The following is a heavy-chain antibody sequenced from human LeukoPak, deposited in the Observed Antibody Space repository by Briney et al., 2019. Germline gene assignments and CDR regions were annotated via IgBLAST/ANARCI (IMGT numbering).Heavy chain of an antibody. D-gene: IGHD3-3*01. CDR3: ARVTRYYFDY. CDR2: IYYSGST. Sequence: SETLSLTCTVSGYSISSGYYWGWIRQPPGKGLEWIGSIYYSGSTYYNPSLKSRVTISVDTSKNQFSLKLSSVTAADTAVYYCARVTRYYFDYWGQGTLVTVSS. J-gene: IGHJ4*02. CDR1: GYSISSGYY. V-gene: IGHV4-38-2*02.